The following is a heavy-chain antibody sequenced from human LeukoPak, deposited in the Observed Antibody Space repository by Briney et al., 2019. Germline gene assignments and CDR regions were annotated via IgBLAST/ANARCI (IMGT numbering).Heavy chain of an antibody. CDR2: IYYSGST. D-gene: IGHD6-13*01. V-gene: IGHV4-31*02. Sequence: LRLSCAASGFTFSSYAMHWVRQHPGKGLEWIGYIYYSGSTYYNPSLKSRVTISVGTSKNQFSLNLSSVTAADTAVYYCARVARYSSSWYWFDPWGQGILVTASS. CDR3: ARVARYSSSWYWFDP. CDR1: GFTFSSYAMH. J-gene: IGHJ5*02.